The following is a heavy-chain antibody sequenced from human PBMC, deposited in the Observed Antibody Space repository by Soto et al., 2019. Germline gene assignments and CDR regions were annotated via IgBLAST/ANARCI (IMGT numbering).Heavy chain of an antibody. CDR1: GFTFSTSA. Sequence: EVQLLESGGDLVQPGGSLRLSCAASGFTFSTSAMSWVRQAPGKGLEWVSSISGSGGSTYYADSFKGRFTISRDSSKNTMYLQMNSLRDEDTAIYYCGVVVVPGTRGPFDYWGQGTLVTVSS. CDR2: ISGSGGST. CDR3: GVVVVPGTRGPFDY. V-gene: IGHV3-23*01. J-gene: IGHJ4*02. D-gene: IGHD2-15*01.